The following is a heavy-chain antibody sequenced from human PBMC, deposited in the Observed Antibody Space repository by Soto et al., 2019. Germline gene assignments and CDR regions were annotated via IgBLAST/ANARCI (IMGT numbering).Heavy chain of an antibody. D-gene: IGHD6-13*01. CDR2: IIPIFGTA. CDR3: AGKIAAAGPAEYFQH. V-gene: IGHV1-69*13. CDR1: GGTFSSYA. J-gene: IGHJ1*01. Sequence: SVKVSCKASGGTFSSYAISWVRQAPGQGLEWMGGIIPIFGTANYAQKFQGRVTITADESTSTAYMELSSLRSEDTAVYYCAGKIAAAGPAEYFQHWGQGTLVTVSS.